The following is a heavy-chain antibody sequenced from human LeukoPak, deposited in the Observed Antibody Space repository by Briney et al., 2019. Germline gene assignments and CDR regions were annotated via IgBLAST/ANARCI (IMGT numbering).Heavy chain of an antibody. CDR3: AADPYYYDSSVGAFDI. D-gene: IGHD3-22*01. Sequence: SVKVSCKASGGTFSSYAISWVRQAPGQGLEWMGGIIPIFGTANYAQKFQGRVTITTDESTSTAYMELSSLRSEDTAVYYCAADPYYYDSSVGAFDIWGQGTMVTVSS. CDR1: GGTFSSYA. CDR2: IIPIFGTA. J-gene: IGHJ3*02. V-gene: IGHV1-69*05.